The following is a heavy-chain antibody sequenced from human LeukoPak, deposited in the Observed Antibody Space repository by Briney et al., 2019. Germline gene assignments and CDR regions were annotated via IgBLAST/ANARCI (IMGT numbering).Heavy chain of an antibody. CDR3: TRCRATLRAPFDY. D-gene: IGHD2/OR15-2a*01. J-gene: IGHJ4*02. Sequence: VASVKVSCKVSGYTFIDYYIHWVRQTPGKGLEWLGRVDPEHGDTKYAEMFQGRVTITADPSTDTAYMELSSLRPEDTAIYFCTRCRATLRAPFDYWGQATLVTVSS. V-gene: IGHV1-69-2*01. CDR1: GYTFIDYY. CDR2: VDPEHGDT.